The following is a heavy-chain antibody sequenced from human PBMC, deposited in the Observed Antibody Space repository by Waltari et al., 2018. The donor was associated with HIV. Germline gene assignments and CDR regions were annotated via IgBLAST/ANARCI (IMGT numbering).Heavy chain of an antibody. CDR1: GFMFDEYT. V-gene: IGHV3-43*01. J-gene: IGHJ4*02. CDR3: AKEGGGGSTSPYYFDS. CDR2: IRGDGATT. D-gene: IGHD2-15*01. Sequence: EVQLVESGGAVVQPGGSLRLSCAASGFMFDEYTMHWVRQVPGKGLEWVSIIRGDGATTYSADSVNGRFTMSRDNSKHSLYLQMNSLRTDDTALYFCAKEGGGGSTSPYYFDSWGQGTLVTVSS.